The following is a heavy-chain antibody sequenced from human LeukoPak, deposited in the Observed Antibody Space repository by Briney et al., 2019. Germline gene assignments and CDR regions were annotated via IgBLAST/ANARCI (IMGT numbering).Heavy chain of an antibody. CDR1: GFTFRTYW. V-gene: IGHV3-74*01. J-gene: IGHJ4*02. CDR2: INEDGSIT. D-gene: IGHD3-10*01. CDR3: AKVADYYGSGSYYTQ. Sequence: GGSLRLSCAVSGFTFRTYWMHWVRQVPGEGLVWVSRINEDGSITNYADSVKGRFSISRDNAKNTLYLQMNSLRAEDTAVYYCAKVADYYGSGSYYTQWGQGTLVTVSS.